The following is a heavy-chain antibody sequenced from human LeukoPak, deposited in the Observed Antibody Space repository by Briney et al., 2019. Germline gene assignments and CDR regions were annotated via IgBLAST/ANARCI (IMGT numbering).Heavy chain of an antibody. CDR3: ARGFLYGGYVGWRRLHFDY. J-gene: IGHJ4*02. V-gene: IGHV4-39*01. CDR2: IYYSGNT. CDR1: GVSISSSNSY. D-gene: IGHD5-12*01. Sequence: SETLSLTCTVSGVSISSSNSYWGWIRQPPGKGLEWIGSIYYSGNTYYNASLKSQVSISIDTSKNQFSLRLTSVTAADTAVYYCARGFLYGGYVGWRRLHFDYWGQGTLVTVSS.